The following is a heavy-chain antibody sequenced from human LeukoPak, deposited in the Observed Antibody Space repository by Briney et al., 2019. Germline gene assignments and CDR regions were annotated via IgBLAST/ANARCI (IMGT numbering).Heavy chain of an antibody. J-gene: IGHJ5*02. Sequence: GGSLRLSCAASGFTFGSYSMNWVRQAPGKGLEWVSSISSSSSYIYYADSVKGRFTISRDNAKNSLYLQMNSLRAEDTAVYYCARDPKVEYSDSSHPRNKVRGPWGQGTLVTVSS. CDR3: ARDPKVEYSDSSHPRNKVRGP. V-gene: IGHV3-21*01. CDR1: GFTFGSYS. D-gene: IGHD6-6*01. CDR2: ISSSSSYI.